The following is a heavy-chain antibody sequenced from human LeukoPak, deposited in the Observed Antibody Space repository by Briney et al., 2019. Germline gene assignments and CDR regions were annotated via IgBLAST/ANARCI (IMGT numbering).Heavy chain of an antibody. CDR2: IHYTGST. V-gene: IGHV4-39*01. J-gene: IGHJ5*02. Sequence: SETLSLTCTVSGASISSSSYYWGWSRQPPGKGLERIATIHYTGSTYHNPSLTSRVTLSVDTSKNQFSLKLSSVTAADTAVYYCASRYQLPGEVQNWFDPWGQGTLVTVSS. CDR3: ASRYQLPGEVQNWFDP. D-gene: IGHD2-2*01. CDR1: GASISSSSYY.